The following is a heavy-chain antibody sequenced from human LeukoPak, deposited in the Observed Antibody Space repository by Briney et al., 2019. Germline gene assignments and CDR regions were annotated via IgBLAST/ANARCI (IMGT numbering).Heavy chain of an antibody. Sequence: PSETLSLTCAVYGGSFSGYYWSWIRQPPGKGLEWIGEINHSGSTNHNPSLKSRVTISVDTSKNQFSLKLSSVTAADTAVYYCARGVSSGWNIGGNRFDPWGQGTLVTVSS. V-gene: IGHV4-34*01. CDR2: INHSGST. D-gene: IGHD6-19*01. CDR3: ARGVSSGWNIGGNRFDP. J-gene: IGHJ5*02. CDR1: GGSFSGYY.